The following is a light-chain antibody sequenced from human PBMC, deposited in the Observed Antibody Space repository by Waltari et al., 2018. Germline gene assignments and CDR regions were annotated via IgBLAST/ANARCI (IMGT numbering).Light chain of an antibody. CDR2: DVS. J-gene: IGLJ1*01. CDR1: SSDLGGYSF. CDR3: SSYTSIIPPFL. V-gene: IGLV2-14*01. Sequence: QSALTQPASVSGSPGQSITISFTRSSSDLGGYSFFSWYQQHPGKAPKLMIYDVSHRPSVVSNRFSGSKSGNTASLTISGLQPEDEADYYCSSYTSIIPPFLFGTGTKVTVL.